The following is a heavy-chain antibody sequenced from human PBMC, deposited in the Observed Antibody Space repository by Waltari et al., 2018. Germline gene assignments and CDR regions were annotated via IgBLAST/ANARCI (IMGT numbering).Heavy chain of an antibody. D-gene: IGHD3-16*02. Sequence: VQLVPSGGGVVPPGWSLSHSCAGSVYPFSHYGMHWVGQTPWKGVGWVAARTYDGKYEDYDDSAKSRCAISRDNSKNTRHLHMSGRGTADTALYFCATTRAGSYRYPFLRGQGALVTVSS. CDR3: ATTRAGSYRYPFL. CDR2: RTYDGKYE. J-gene: IGHJ4*02. CDR1: VYPFSHYG. V-gene: IGHV3-30*09.